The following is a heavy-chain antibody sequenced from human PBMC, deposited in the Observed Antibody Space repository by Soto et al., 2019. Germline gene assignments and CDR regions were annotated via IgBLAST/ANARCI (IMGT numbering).Heavy chain of an antibody. CDR3: ARAIFGVDSLFDP. CDR2: IYYSGST. D-gene: IGHD3-3*01. Sequence: SETLSLTCTVSSGSISSYYWSWIRQPPGKGLEWIGYIYYSGSTNYNPSLKSRVTISVDTSKNQFSLKLSSVTAADTAVYYCARAIFGVDSLFDPWGQGTLVTVSS. J-gene: IGHJ5*02. CDR1: SGSISSYY. V-gene: IGHV4-59*01.